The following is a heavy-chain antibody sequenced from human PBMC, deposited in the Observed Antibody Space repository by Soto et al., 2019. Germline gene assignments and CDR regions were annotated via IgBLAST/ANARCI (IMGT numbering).Heavy chain of an antibody. D-gene: IGHD6-19*01. CDR2: LSYEGSEE. CDR1: GFNFGVFG. Sequence: QVRLVESGGGVVQPGRSLRLSCAASGFNFGVFGMHWVRQAPGKGLEWLSVLSYEGSEEYYADSVRGRFTISRDNSKNTLFLQMDNLRVDDTGVYYCALTRRSSLLEVAGPGFEYWGQGTLVPVS. V-gene: IGHV3-30*03. J-gene: IGHJ4*02. CDR3: ALTRRSSLLEVAGPGFEY.